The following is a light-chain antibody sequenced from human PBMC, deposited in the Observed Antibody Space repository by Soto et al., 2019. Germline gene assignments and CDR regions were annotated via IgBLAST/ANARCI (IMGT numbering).Light chain of an antibody. CDR3: QQRSNWLT. J-gene: IGKJ4*01. CDR1: QSVAGN. Sequence: EIVMTQSPATLSVSPGETATLSCRASQSVAGNLAWYQQKPGQPPRLLIYGVSNRATGIPARFSGSGSGTDFTLTISSLEPEDFAVYYCQQRSNWLTFGGGTKVDIK. V-gene: IGKV3-11*01. CDR2: GVS.